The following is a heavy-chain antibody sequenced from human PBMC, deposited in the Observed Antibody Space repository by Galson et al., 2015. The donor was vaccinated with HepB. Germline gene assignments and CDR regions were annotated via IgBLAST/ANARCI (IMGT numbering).Heavy chain of an antibody. V-gene: IGHV3-48*01. CDR2: ISSSSSTI. J-gene: IGHJ4*02. CDR1: GFTFSSYS. D-gene: IGHD6-19*01. CDR3: ARARRYSSGWYAPWEPYYFDY. Sequence: SLRLSCAASGFTFSSYSMNWVRQAPGKGLEWVSYISSSSSTIYYADSVKGRFTISRDNAKNSLYLQMNSLRAEDTAVYYCARARRYSSGWYAPWEPYYFDYWGQGTLVTVSS.